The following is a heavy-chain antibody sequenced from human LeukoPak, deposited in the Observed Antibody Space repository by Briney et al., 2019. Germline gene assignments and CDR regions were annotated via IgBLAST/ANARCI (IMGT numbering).Heavy chain of an antibody. J-gene: IGHJ4*02. D-gene: IGHD3-22*01. CDR2: IKQDGTEI. Sequence: GGSLRLSCAAYGFTFSSYWMNWVRQAPGKGLEWVANIKQDGTEIYYVGSVKGRFTISRDNGKNSLYLQMNSLRAEDTAVYYCARSYYYDSSGPGDYWGQGTLVTVSS. CDR1: GFTFSSYW. CDR3: ARSYYYDSSGPGDY. V-gene: IGHV3-7*01.